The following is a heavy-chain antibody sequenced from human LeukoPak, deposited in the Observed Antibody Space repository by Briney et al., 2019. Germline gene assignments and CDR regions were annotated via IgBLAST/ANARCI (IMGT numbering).Heavy chain of an antibody. V-gene: IGHV4-59*01. Sequence: SETLSLTCTVSGGSISSYYWSWIRQPPGKGLEWIGYIYYSGSTNYNPSLKSRVTISVDTSKNQFSLKLSSVTAADTAVYYCARVEWELGPTDAFDIWGQGTMVTVSS. CDR2: IYYSGST. CDR3: ARVEWELGPTDAFDI. CDR1: GGSISSYY. J-gene: IGHJ3*02. D-gene: IGHD1-26*01.